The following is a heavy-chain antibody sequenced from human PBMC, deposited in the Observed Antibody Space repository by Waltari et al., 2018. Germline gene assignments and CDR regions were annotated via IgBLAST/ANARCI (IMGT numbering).Heavy chain of an antibody. D-gene: IGHD6-13*01. CDR2: INACNSNT. CDR3: ARQVGSSWFY. CDR1: GYPFTSNA. V-gene: IGHV1-3*01. Sequence: QVQLVQSGAEVKKPGASVKVSCKASGYPFTSNAIHWVRQAPGQRLAWMGWINACNSNTKYSQNFQGRVTITTATSASTAYMELSSLRSEDTAVYYCARQVGSSWFYWGQGTLVTVAS. J-gene: IGHJ4*02.